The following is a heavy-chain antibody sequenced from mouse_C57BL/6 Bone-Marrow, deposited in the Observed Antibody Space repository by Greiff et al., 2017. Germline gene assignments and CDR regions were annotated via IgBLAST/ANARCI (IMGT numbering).Heavy chain of an antibody. D-gene: IGHD1-3*01. CDR1: GFSLSTFGMG. V-gene: IGHV8-8*01. Sequence: QVPLKESGPGILQPSQTLSLTCTFSGFSLSTFGMGVGWIRQPSGKGLEWLAHTWWDDDKYYNPALTSRLPISNDTSNNHVFLKIANLDTADTATYYCARPYGSSYFDYWGQGTTLTVSS. CDR3: ARPYGSSYFDY. CDR2: TWWDDDK. J-gene: IGHJ2*01.